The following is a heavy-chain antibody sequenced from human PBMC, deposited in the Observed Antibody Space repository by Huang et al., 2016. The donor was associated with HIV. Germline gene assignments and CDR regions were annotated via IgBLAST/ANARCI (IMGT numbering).Heavy chain of an antibody. J-gene: IGHJ4*02. V-gene: IGHV3-21*01. Sequence: EVQLVESGGGLVKPGGSLRLSCAASGFSLDSYNMYWVRQTPGKGLQGVSSISPSSSFRDYADSGKGRFSISRDNAKNSLYLQMNNLRGEDTAVYYCARDRGQQLSPFDSWGQGTLVTVSS. D-gene: IGHD6-13*01. CDR3: ARDRGQQLSPFDS. CDR2: ISPSSSFR. CDR1: GFSLDSYN.